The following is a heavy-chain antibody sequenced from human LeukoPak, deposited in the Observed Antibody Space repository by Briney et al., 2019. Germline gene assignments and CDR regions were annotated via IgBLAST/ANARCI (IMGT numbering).Heavy chain of an antibody. Sequence: SETLSLTCAVYGGSFSGYYWSWIRQPPGKGLEWIGEINHSGSTNYNPSLKSRVTISVDTSKNQFSLKLSSVTAADTAVYYCARGRISLGYCSSTSCSRSPPYYYMDVWGKGTTVTVSS. J-gene: IGHJ6*03. CDR3: ARGRISLGYCSSTSCSRSPPYYYMDV. V-gene: IGHV4-34*01. CDR1: GGSFSGYY. CDR2: INHSGST. D-gene: IGHD2-2*01.